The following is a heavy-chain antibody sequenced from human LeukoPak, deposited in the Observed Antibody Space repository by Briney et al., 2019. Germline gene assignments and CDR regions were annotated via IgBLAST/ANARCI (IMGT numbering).Heavy chain of an antibody. D-gene: IGHD5-24*01. CDR1: GFTFDDYA. CDR3: AKDGNPQLGLYTMDV. CDR2: ISWNSGSI. Sequence: GGSLRLSCAASGFTFDDYAMHWVRQAPGKGLEWVSGISWNSGSIGYADSVKGRFTISRDNAKNSLYLQMNSLRAEDTALYFCAKDGNPQLGLYTMDVWGQGTTVTVSS. J-gene: IGHJ6*02. V-gene: IGHV3-9*01.